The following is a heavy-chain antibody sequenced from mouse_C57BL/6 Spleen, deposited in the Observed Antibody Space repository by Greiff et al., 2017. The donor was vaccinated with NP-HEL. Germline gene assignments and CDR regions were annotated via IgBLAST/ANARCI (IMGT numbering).Heavy chain of an antibody. CDR2: LYPGDGDT. J-gene: IGHJ4*01. CDR1: GYAFSSSW. CDR3: ARYGGDYAMDY. D-gene: IGHD1-1*01. Sequence: VQLQQSGPELVKPGASVKISCKASGYAFSSSWMNWVKQRPGKGLEWIGRLYPGDGDTNYNGKFKGKTTLTADKSSSTAYMQLSSLTSEDSAVYFCARYGGDYAMDYWGQGTSVTVSS. V-gene: IGHV1-82*01.